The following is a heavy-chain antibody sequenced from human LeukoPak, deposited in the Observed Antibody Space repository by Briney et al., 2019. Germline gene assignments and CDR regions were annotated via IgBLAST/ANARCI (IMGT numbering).Heavy chain of an antibody. J-gene: IGHJ4*02. CDR1: GGPFSDSY. CDR3: ARHPTYNYGIFDY. CDR2: INHSGST. Sequence: PSETLSLTCGVYGGPFSDSYWSWIRKPPGKGLKLIGEINHSGSTNYNPSLKSRVTISVDTSKNQFSLKLNSVTAADAAVYYCARHPTYNYGIFDYWGQGTLVTVSS. V-gene: IGHV4-34*01. D-gene: IGHD5-18*01.